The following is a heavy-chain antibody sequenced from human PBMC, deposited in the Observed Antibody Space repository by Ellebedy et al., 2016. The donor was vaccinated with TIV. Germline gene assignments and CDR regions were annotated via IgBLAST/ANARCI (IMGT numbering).Heavy chain of an antibody. CDR1: GFPFSSYA. CDR2: ISCSGSST. J-gene: IGHJ4*02. CDR3: AKDPTVSGDSDY. D-gene: IGHD6-13*01. V-gene: IGHV3-23*01. Sequence: PGGSLRLSCAAPGFPFSSYAMAWVRQAPGKGLEWVSGISCSGSSTYHADSVKGRFTISRDNSKNTLYLQMNSLRAEDTAVYYCAKDPTVSGDSDYWGQGALVTVSS.